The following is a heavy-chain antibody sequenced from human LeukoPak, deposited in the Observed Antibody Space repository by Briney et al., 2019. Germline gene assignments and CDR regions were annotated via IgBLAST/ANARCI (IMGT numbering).Heavy chain of an antibody. D-gene: IGHD3-9*01. V-gene: IGHV3-21*01. CDR2: ISSGSRYI. CDR3: AREHYDILTGYSGNSFQY. J-gene: IGHJ1*01. Sequence: GGSLRLSCAASGFTFSSYSLNWVRQAPGKGLEWVPSISSGSRYIYYADSVKGRFTISRDNAKNSLDLQMNSLRAEDTAVYYCAREHYDILTGYSGNSFQYWGQGTLVTVSS. CDR1: GFTFSSYS.